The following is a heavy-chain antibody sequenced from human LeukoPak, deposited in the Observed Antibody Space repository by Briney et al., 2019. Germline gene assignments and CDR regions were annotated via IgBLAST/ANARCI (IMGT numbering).Heavy chain of an antibody. CDR3: ARAVYGFDAFDI. V-gene: IGHV3-21*04. D-gene: IGHD4-17*01. J-gene: IGHJ3*02. Sequence: GGSVRLSCAASGFTFSSYSMNWVRQAPGKGLEWVASISSSSSYIYYADSVKGRFTISRDNAKNSLYLQMNRLRAEDTAVYYCARAVYGFDAFDIWGRGTMVIVSS. CDR1: GFTFSSYS. CDR2: ISSSSSYI.